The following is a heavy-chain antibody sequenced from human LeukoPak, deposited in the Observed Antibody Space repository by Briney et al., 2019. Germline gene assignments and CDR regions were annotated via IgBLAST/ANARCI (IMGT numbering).Heavy chain of an antibody. J-gene: IGHJ4*02. D-gene: IGHD4-17*01. CDR2: IRYDGSNK. Sequence: GGSLRLSCAASGFTFSIYGMHWVRQAPGKGLEWVAFIRYDGSNKYYADSVKGRFTISRDNSKNTLYLQMNSLRAEDTAVYYCAKEIWPTVTTPGWTYFDYWGQGALVTVSS. V-gene: IGHV3-30*02. CDR1: GFTFSIYG. CDR3: AKEIWPTVTTPGWTYFDY.